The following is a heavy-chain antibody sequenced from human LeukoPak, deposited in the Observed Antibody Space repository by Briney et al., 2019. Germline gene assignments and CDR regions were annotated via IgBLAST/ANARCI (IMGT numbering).Heavy chain of an antibody. V-gene: IGHV4-61*02. CDR3: ARLHKGVNRAFDY. D-gene: IGHD1-14*01. CDR1: GGSISSGSYY. J-gene: IGHJ4*02. Sequence: SQTLSLTCTVSGGSISSGSYYWSWIRQPAGKGLEWIGRIYTSGSTNYNPSLKSRVTISVDTSKNRFSLKLSSVTAADTAVYYCARLHKGVNRAFDYWGQGTLVTVSS. CDR2: IYTSGST.